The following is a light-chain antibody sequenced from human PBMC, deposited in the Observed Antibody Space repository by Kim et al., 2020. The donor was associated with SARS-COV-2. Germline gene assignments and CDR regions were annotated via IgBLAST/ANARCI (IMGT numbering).Light chain of an antibody. Sequence: VTISRTGXXPNXXAGXGVHXXQQXXXTAPKLXIYGXSXRLSGVPDRFSGSKSGTSASLAITGLQAEXXADYYCQSXXSSLSGYVFGTGTXVTVL. CDR1: XPNXXAGXG. J-gene: IGLJ1*01. CDR3: QSXXSSLSGYV. V-gene: IGLV1-40*01. CDR2: GXS.